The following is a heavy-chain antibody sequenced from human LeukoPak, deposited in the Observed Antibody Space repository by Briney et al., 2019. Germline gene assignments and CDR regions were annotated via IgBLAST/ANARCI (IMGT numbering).Heavy chain of an antibody. J-gene: IGHJ4*02. CDR3: AKTTCGDTSCHGGYFDS. V-gene: IGHV3-23*01. Sequence: GGSLRLSCAASGFTFSSYAMSWVRQAPGKGLEWVSAIDGSGGTTYYADSVKGRFIISRDNSQNTLYLQMDSLRAEDTAVYYCAKTTCGDTSCHGGYFDSLGQGALVTVSS. CDR1: GFTFSSYA. CDR2: IDGSGGTT. D-gene: IGHD2-2*01.